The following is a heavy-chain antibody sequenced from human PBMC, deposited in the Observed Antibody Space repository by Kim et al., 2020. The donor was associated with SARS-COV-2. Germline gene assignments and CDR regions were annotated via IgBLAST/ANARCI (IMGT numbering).Heavy chain of an antibody. CDR3: ARDLTL. V-gene: IGHV3-48*02. J-gene: IGHJ3*01. D-gene: IGHD3-9*01. CDR2: SSGGTI. Sequence: SSGGTIYYADSVKGRFTISRDNAKNSLYLQMNSLRDEDTAVYYCARDLTLWGQGTMVTVSS.